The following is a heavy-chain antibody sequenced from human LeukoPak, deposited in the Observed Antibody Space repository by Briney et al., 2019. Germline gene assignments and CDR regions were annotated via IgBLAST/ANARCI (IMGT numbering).Heavy chain of an antibody. CDR2: ISSGGSSI. V-gene: IGHV3-48*03. D-gene: IGHD5-24*01. J-gene: IGHJ6*02. CDR1: GLTFNTYE. Sequence: PGGSLRLSCAASGLTFNTYEMNWVRQAPGKGLEWVSYISSGGSSIYYADSVKGRFTISRDNAKNSLYLQMNSLRAEDTAVYYCARRQFYYYGMDVWGQGTTVTVSS. CDR3: ARRQFYYYGMDV.